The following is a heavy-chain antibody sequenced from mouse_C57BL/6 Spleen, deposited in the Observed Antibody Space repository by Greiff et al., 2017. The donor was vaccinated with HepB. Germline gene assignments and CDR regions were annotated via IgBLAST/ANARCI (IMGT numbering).Heavy chain of an antibody. CDR3: TTDYYGSSYWAWFAN. CDR2: IDPEDGDT. J-gene: IGHJ3*01. CDR1: GFNIKDYY. V-gene: IGHV14-1*01. Sequence: EVQLQQSGAELVRPGASVKLSCTASGFNIKDYYMHWVKQRPEQGLEWIGRIDPEDGDTEYAPKFQGKATMTADTSSNTAYLQLSSLTSEDTAVYYCTTDYYGSSYWAWFANWGQGTLVTVSA. D-gene: IGHD1-1*01.